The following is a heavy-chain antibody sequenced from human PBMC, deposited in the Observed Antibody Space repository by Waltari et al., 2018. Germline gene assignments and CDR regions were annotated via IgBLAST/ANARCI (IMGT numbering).Heavy chain of an antibody. CDR2: ISYDGSNK. V-gene: IGHV3-30-3*01. CDR3: AWGGGNRVVGAFDI. D-gene: IGHD2-15*01. Sequence: QVQLVESGGGVVQPGRSLRLSCAASGFTFSSYAMHWVRQAPGKGLEWVAVISYDGSNKYYADSVKGRFTISRDNSKNTLYLQMNSLRAEDTAVYYCAWGGGNRVVGAFDIWGQGTMVTVSS. CDR1: GFTFSSYA. J-gene: IGHJ3*02.